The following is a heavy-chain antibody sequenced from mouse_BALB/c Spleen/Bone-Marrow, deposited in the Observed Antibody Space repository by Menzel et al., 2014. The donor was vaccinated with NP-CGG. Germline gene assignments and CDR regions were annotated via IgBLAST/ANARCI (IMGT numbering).Heavy chain of an antibody. V-gene: IGHV1-63*01. D-gene: IGHD2-1*01. J-gene: IGHJ2*01. CDR1: GYAFTNYW. Sequence: QVQLQQSGAELVRPGTSVKISCKASGYAFTNYWLGWVKQRPGHGLEWIGDIYPGSGNTYYNEKFKGKATLTADKSSSTAYMQLSSLTSEDSAAYFCARWDYGNSYYFDYWGQGTTLTVSS. CDR3: ARWDYGNSYYFDY. CDR2: IYPGSGNT.